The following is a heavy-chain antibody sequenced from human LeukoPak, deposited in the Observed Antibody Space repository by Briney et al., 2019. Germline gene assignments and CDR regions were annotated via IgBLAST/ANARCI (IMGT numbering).Heavy chain of an antibody. J-gene: IGHJ6*02. Sequence: GRSLRPSCVASGFKFNSYAIHWVRQAPGKGLQWVTVISYDGSNKYYADSVKGRFTISRDNSKNTVYLQMNSLRAEDTAVYHCAQGGSEIYYFYHGMDVWGRGTTVTVSS. V-gene: IGHV3-30*18. CDR3: AQGGSEIYYFYHGMDV. CDR2: ISYDGSNK. D-gene: IGHD3-10*01. CDR1: GFKFNSYA.